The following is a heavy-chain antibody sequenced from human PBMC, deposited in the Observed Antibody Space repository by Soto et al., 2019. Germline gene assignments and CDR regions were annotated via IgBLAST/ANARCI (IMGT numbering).Heavy chain of an antibody. J-gene: IGHJ3*02. V-gene: IGHV4-59*01. CDR1: GGSISSYY. Sequence: SETLSLTCTVSGGSISSYYWSWIRQPPGKGLEWIGYIYYSGSTNYNPSLKSRVTISVDTSKNQFSLKLSSVTAADTAVYYCATVAWLGELFDAFDIWGPGTMVTVSS. D-gene: IGHD3-10*01. CDR3: ATVAWLGELFDAFDI. CDR2: IYYSGST.